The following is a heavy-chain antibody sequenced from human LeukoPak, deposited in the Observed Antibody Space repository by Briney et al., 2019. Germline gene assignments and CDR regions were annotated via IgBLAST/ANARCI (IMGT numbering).Heavy chain of an antibody. Sequence: GGSLRLSCAASGFTFSSYAMSWVRQAPGKGLEWVAVISYDGSNKYYADSVKGRFTISRDNSKNTLYLQMNSLRAEDTAVYYCAITRGYDFWSGYSDWGQGTLVTVSS. CDR2: ISYDGSNK. D-gene: IGHD3-3*01. CDR1: GFTFSSYA. V-gene: IGHV3-30-3*01. J-gene: IGHJ4*02. CDR3: AITRGYDFWSGYSD.